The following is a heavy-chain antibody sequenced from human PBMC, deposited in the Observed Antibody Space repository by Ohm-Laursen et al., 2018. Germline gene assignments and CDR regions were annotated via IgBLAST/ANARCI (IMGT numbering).Heavy chain of an antibody. V-gene: IGHV4-4*07. CDR1: GDSMNDYY. D-gene: IGHD1-26*01. CDR3: AGRGY. CDR2: VYYTGTT. Sequence: GTLSLTCPVSGDSMNDYYWSWIRQPAGKGLEYIGRVYYTGTTDYNPSLNSRVTVSIDTSNNQFSLNLNSVTAADTAVYYCAGRGYWGQGTLVTVSS. J-gene: IGHJ4*02.